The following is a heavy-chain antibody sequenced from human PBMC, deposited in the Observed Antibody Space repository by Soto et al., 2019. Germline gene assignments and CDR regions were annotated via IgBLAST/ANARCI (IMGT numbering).Heavy chain of an antibody. J-gene: IGHJ6*02. D-gene: IGHD5-18*01. CDR3: ARSLYVDTAIVVYYYGMDV. CDR2: IYYSGST. Sequence: QVQLQESGPGLVKPSETLSLTCTVSGGSISSYYWSWIRQPPGKGLEWIGYIYYSGSTNYNPSLKSRVTISVDTSKNQFSLKLSSVTAADTAVYYCARSLYVDTAIVVYYYGMDVWGQGTTVTVSS. V-gene: IGHV4-59*01. CDR1: GGSISSYY.